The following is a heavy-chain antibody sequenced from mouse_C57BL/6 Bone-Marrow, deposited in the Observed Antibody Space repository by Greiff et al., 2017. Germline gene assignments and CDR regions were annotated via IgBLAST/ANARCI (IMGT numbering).Heavy chain of an antibody. V-gene: IGHV5-4*01. Sequence: EVKLMESGGGLVKPGGSLKLSCAASGFTFSSYAMSWVRQTPEKRLEWVATISDGGSYTYYPDNVKGRFTISRDNAKNNLYLQMSHLKSEDTAMYYCAREGTMIWYVDVWGTGTTVTVSS. CDR2: ISDGGSYT. D-gene: IGHD2-4*01. CDR3: AREGTMIWYVDV. CDR1: GFTFSSYA. J-gene: IGHJ1*03.